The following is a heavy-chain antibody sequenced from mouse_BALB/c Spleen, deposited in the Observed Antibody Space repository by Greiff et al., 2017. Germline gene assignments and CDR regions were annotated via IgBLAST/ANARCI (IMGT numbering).Heavy chain of an antibody. CDR1: GFTFSSFG. J-gene: IGHJ4*01. CDR3: ARRGMRYGNDGMDY. Sequence: EVKLMESGGGLVQPGGSRKLSCAASGFTFSSFGMHWVRQAPEQGLEWVAYISSGSSTIYYADTVKGRFTISRDNPKNTLFLQMTRLRSEDTAMYYCARRGMRYGNDGMDYGGEGTSVTVSS. CDR2: ISSGSSTI. V-gene: IGHV5-17*02. D-gene: IGHD2-10*02.